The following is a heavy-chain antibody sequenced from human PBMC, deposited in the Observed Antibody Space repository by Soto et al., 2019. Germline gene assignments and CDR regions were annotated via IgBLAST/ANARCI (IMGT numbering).Heavy chain of an antibody. CDR1: GYTFTSYA. CDR3: ARTLWEQYAQ. D-gene: IGHD1-26*01. CDR2: INAGNGNT. V-gene: IGHV1-3*01. Sequence: QVQLVQSGAEVKKPGASVKVSCKASGYTFTSYAMHWVRQAPGQRLEWMGWINAGNGNTKYSQKFQGRVTITRYTSASAAYMELSRLRSEYTAVYYCARTLWEQYAQWGQGTLVTVSS. J-gene: IGHJ4*02.